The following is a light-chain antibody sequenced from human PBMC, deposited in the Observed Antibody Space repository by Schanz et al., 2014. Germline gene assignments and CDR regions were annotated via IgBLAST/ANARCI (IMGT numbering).Light chain of an antibody. J-gene: IGLJ1*01. CDR1: NSDVGGYNY. V-gene: IGLV2-11*01. Sequence: QSALTQPRSVSGSPGQSVTISCTGSNSDVGGYNYVSWYQQYPGKAPKLMIYEVSKRPSGVPDRFSGSKSGNTASLTISGLQAEDEADYYCATWDDSLNGYVFGTGTKLTVL. CDR2: EVS. CDR3: ATWDDSLNGYV.